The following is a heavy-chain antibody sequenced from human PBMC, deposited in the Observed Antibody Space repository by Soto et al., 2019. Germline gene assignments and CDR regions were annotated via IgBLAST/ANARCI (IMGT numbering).Heavy chain of an antibody. CDR3: VRGAAAFAGADY. CDR1: GFTFSSYW. Sequence: EVQLVEAGGGSVQPGGSLRLSCEGSGFTFSSYWMHWVRQAPGKGLVWVARINRDGSSTTYGDPVKGRLTISRDNAKNTLYLQMNSLRAEATALYYCVRGAAAFAGADYWGQGTLVSVSS. CDR2: INRDGSST. V-gene: IGHV3-74*01. D-gene: IGHD2-15*01. J-gene: IGHJ4*02.